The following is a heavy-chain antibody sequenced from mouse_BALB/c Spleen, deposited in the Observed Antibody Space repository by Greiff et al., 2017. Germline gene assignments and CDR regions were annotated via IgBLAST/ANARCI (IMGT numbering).Heavy chain of an antibody. Sequence: VKVVESGAELARPGASVKMSCKASGYTFTSYMMHWVKQRPGQGLEWIGYINPSSGYTNYNQKFKDKATLTADKSSSTAYMQLSSLTSEDSAVYYCAKTFAYWGQGTLVTVSA. CDR1: GYTFTSYM. V-gene: IGHV1-4*01. J-gene: IGHJ3*01. CDR2: INPSSGYT. CDR3: AKTFAY.